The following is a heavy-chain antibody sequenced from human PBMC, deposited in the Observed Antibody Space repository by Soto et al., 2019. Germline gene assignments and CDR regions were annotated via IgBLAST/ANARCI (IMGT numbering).Heavy chain of an antibody. CDR3: AKEPTAVDPRDLFGGNPQADY. J-gene: IGHJ4*02. V-gene: IGHV3-23*01. Sequence: EVPLLESGGALLQPGGSLRLSCAASGFTFSSYAMNWVRQTPGKGLQGVSAISGSGENTYYADSVKGRFTISRDNSKKIRDLHMNGLTVEDTAMYYCAKEPTAVDPRDLFGGNPQADYWGQGTLVTVSS. CDR1: GFTFSSYA. CDR2: ISGSGENT. D-gene: IGHD2-15*01.